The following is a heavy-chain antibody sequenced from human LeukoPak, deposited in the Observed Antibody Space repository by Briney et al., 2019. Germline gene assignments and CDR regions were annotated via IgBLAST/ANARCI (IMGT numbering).Heavy chain of an antibody. Sequence: PSETLSLTCTVSGGSISSGGYYWSWIRQHPGKGLEWIGYIYYSGSTYYNPSLKSRVTISVDTSKNQFSLKLSSVTAADTAVYYCARVYGYSNTPFDYWGQGTLVTVSS. V-gene: IGHV4-31*03. CDR2: IYYSGST. CDR1: GGSISSGGYY. D-gene: IGHD4-11*01. J-gene: IGHJ4*02. CDR3: ARVYGYSNTPFDY.